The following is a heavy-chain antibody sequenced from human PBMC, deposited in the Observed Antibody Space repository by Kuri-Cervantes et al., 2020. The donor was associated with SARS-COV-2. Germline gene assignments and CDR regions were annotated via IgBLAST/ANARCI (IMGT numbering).Heavy chain of an antibody. D-gene: IGHD5-12*01. CDR2: IGITGTTT. Sequence: GGSLRLSCAASGFSLGASAMSWVRQAPGKGLEWVCAIGITGTTTYYADSVQGRFSISRDNSKNTLYLQMNSLRAEDTAVYYCARDSDIVATSANDYWGQGTLVTVSS. J-gene: IGHJ4*02. CDR3: ARDSDIVATSANDY. V-gene: IGHV3-23*01. CDR1: GFSLGASA.